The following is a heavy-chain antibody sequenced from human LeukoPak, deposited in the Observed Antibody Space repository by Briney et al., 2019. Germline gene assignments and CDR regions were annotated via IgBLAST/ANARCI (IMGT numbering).Heavy chain of an antibody. CDR2: IYSGGST. D-gene: IGHD5-24*01. V-gene: IGHV3-53*01. Sequence: GGSLRLSCAASGFIVSSNYMSWVRQAPGKGLEWVSVIYSGGSTYYADSVKGRFTISRDNSKNTLYLQMNSLRAEDTAVYYCARVIFGYNLYYFDYWGQGTLVTVSS. J-gene: IGHJ4*02. CDR1: GFIVSSNY. CDR3: ARVIFGYNLYYFDY.